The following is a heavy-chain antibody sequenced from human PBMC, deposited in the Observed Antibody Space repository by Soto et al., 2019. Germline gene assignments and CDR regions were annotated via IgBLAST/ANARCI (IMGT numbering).Heavy chain of an antibody. CDR1: GGSISSSSYY. D-gene: IGHD3-22*01. J-gene: IGHJ4*02. Sequence: SETLSLTCTVSGGSISSSSYYWGWIRQPPGKGLEWIGSIYYSGSTYYNPSLKSRVTISVYTSKTQFSLKLISVTAADTAVYYCATYYYDSSGYYYFDYWGQGTLVTVSS. CDR3: ATYYYDSSGYYYFDY. CDR2: IYYSGST. V-gene: IGHV4-39*01.